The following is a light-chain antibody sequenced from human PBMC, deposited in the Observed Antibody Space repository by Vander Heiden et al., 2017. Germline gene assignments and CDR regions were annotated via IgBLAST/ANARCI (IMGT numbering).Light chain of an antibody. V-gene: IGLV4-69*01. J-gene: IGLJ3*02. CDR2: LNSDGSH. CDR3: QTWGTGKGV. Sequence: QLVLTQSPSASASLGPSVKPTCTLSSGHSSYAIAGHQQQPEKGPRYLMKLNSDGSHSKGDGIPDRFTGSSSGAERYLTISSLQSEDEADYYCQTWGTGKGVFGGGTKLTVL. CDR1: SGHSSYA.